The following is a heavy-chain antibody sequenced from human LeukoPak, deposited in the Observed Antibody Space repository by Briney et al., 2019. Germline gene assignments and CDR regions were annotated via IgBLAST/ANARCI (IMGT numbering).Heavy chain of an antibody. D-gene: IGHD4-11*01. J-gene: IGHJ4*02. CDR3: AREVVYSNYAFDY. CDR1: GFTFSSYS. Sequence: GGSLRLSCAASGFTFSSYSMNWVRQAPGKGLEWVSSISSSSSYIYYADSVKGRFTISRDNAKNSLYLQMNCLRAEDTAVYYCAREVVYSNYAFDYWGQGTLVTVSS. CDR2: ISSSSSYI. V-gene: IGHV3-21*01.